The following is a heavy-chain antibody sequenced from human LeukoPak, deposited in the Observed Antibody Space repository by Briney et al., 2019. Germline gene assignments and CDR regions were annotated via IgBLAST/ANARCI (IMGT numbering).Heavy chain of an antibody. CDR2: VNPDGSSV. CDR3: ARGGSYGDY. V-gene: IGHV3-74*01. D-gene: IGHD3-16*01. CDR1: GFTFTRYW. J-gene: IGHJ4*02. Sequence: QPGGPLRLSCTPSGFTFTRYWMHSVRQAPGKGLVWVSRVNPDGSSVTYGDSVKGRFTSSRDNAKNTLYLQMNSLRAEDMAVYYCARGGSYGDYWGQGILVTVSS.